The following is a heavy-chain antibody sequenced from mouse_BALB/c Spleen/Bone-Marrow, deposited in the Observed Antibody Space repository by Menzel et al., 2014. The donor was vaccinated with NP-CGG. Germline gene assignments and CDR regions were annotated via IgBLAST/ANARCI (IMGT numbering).Heavy chain of an antibody. Sequence: QVQLQQPGPGLVAPSQSLSITCTVSGFSLTSYDMNWVRQPPGKGLEWLGVIWTGGGTDYNSAFMSRLSISKDNSKSQVFLKMNSLQTDDTAIYYCVRGKNLYGTPLAYWGQGTLVTVSA. CDR3: VRGKNLYGTPLAY. V-gene: IGHV2-9-2*01. CDR1: GFSLTSYD. J-gene: IGHJ3*01. CDR2: IWTGGGT. D-gene: IGHD1-1*01.